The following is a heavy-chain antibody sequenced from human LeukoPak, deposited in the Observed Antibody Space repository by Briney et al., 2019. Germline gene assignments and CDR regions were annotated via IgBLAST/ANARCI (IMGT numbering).Heavy chain of an antibody. D-gene: IGHD6-6*01. CDR1: GFIFDDYA. Sequence: GRSLTLSCAASGFIFDDYAMHWVRQAPGKGLEWISSVSWNRGSIGYADSVRGRFTISRDNAKNSLYLQMNSLRAEDTALYYCATGTASIPIYMDVWGKGTTVTISS. CDR3: ATGTASIPIYMDV. CDR2: VSWNRGSI. J-gene: IGHJ6*03. V-gene: IGHV3-9*01.